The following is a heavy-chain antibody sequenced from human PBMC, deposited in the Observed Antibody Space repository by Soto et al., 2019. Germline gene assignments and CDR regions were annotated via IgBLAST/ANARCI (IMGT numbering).Heavy chain of an antibody. CDR2: ISYSGST. Sequence: SETLSLTCTVSGGSISSYYWSWVRQPPGKGLEWLGYISYSGSTNYNPSVKSRXXXXXXXXXXXXXXXXXXXXXXXPXXXYCARLGWYSSGWSPWGQGTLVTVSS. CDR1: GGSISSYY. J-gene: IGHJ5*02. D-gene: IGHD6-19*01. V-gene: IGHV4-59*01. CDR3: ARLGWYSSGWSP.